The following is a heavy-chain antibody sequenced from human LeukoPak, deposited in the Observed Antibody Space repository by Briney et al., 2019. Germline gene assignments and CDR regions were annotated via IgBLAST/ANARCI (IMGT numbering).Heavy chain of an antibody. CDR3: ARVLGTEMATIWYFDY. Sequence: ASVTVSCKASGYTFTSYYMHWVRQAPGQGLEWMGIINPSGGSTSYAQKFQGRVTMTRDTSTSTVYMELSSLRSEDTAVYYCARVLGTEMATIWYFDYWGQGTLVTVSS. V-gene: IGHV1-46*01. CDR2: INPSGGST. CDR1: GYTFTSYY. D-gene: IGHD5-24*01. J-gene: IGHJ4*02.